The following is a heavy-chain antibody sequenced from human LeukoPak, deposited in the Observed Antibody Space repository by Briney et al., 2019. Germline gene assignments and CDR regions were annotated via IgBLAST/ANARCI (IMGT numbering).Heavy chain of an antibody. J-gene: IGHJ4*02. CDR3: AREVGDSGSYYGDDY. V-gene: IGHV1-8*01. Sequence: ASVKVSCKASGYTFTSYDINWVRQATGQGLEWVGWMNPNSGNTGYAQKFQDRVTMTRNTSISTAYMELSSLRSEDTAVYYCAREVGDSGSYYGDDYWGQGTLVTVSS. CDR1: GYTFTSYD. CDR2: MNPNSGNT. D-gene: IGHD1-26*01.